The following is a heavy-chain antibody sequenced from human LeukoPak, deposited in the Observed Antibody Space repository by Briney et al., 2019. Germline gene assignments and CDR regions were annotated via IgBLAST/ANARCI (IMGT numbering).Heavy chain of an antibody. D-gene: IGHD1-14*01. CDR2: IYYSGST. Sequence: SETLSHTCTDNGGAHLQYLWSAMGQPPGKGLEWIGYIYYSGSTKYNPSLNSRVTISIDTPKKQFSLKLSAVTAADTAGYYRARRRVTVRKPRVTGWSQGSLVTVSS. V-gene: IGHV4-59*01. CDR3: ARRRVTVRKPRVTG. CDR1: GGAHLQYL. J-gene: IGHJ4*02.